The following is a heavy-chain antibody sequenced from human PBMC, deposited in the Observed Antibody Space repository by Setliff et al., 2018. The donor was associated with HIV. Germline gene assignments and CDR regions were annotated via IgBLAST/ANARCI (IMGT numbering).Heavy chain of an antibody. CDR2: ITSGSTYV. CDR1: GFTFTDYT. J-gene: IGHJ4*02. Sequence: GGSLRLSCAASGFTFTDYTMNWVRQAPGKGLEWVSSITSGSTYVNYADSVKGRFSISRDNSKNSLYLQMISLRAEDTALYYCARQGNWGQGTLVTVSS. V-gene: IGHV3-21*01. CDR3: ARQGN.